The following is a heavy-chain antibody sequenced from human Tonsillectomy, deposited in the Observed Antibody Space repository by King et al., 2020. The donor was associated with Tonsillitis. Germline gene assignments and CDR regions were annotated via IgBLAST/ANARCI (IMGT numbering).Heavy chain of an antibody. CDR3: NRAVILTGYRPNYYYYGMDV. V-gene: IGHV3-30*02. D-gene: IGHD3-9*01. J-gene: IGHJ6*02. CDR1: GFTFSNYG. CDR2: IRYDGSHK. Sequence: VQLVESGGGVVQPGGSLRLSCVPSGFTFSNYGMNWVRQAPGKGLEWVAFIRYDGSHKYSADSVKGRFTISRDNSENTLYLQMNSLRAEDTAVYYCNRAVILTGYRPNYYYYGMDVWGQGTTVTVSS.